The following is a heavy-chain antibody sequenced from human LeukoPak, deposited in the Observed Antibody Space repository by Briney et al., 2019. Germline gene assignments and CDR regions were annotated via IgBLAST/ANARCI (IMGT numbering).Heavy chain of an antibody. V-gene: IGHV1-69*13. Sequence: SVKVSCKASGYTFTGYYMHWVRQAPGQGLEWMGGIIPIFGTANYARKFQDRVTITADESTSTAYMELSSLRSEDTAVYYCARDVRHRYCSSSSCYWGWLDPWGQGTLVTVSS. J-gene: IGHJ5*02. D-gene: IGHD2-2*01. CDR3: ARDVRHRYCSSSSCYWGWLDP. CDR1: GYTFTGYY. CDR2: IIPIFGTA.